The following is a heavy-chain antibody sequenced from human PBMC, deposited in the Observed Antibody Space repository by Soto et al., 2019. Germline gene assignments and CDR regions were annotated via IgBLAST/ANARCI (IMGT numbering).Heavy chain of an antibody. D-gene: IGHD2-2*01. J-gene: IGHJ6*02. CDR3: ASPYCSSTSCHADYYYGMDV. CDR2: IYYSGST. V-gene: IGHV4-39*01. Sequence: QLQLQESGPGLVKPSETLSLTCTVSGGSISSSSYYWGWIRQPPGKGLEWIGSIYYSGSTYYNPSMKGRITKSVDTSNNQFSLKLSSVTAADTAVYYCASPYCSSTSCHADYYYGMDVWGQGTTVTVSS. CDR1: GGSISSSSYY.